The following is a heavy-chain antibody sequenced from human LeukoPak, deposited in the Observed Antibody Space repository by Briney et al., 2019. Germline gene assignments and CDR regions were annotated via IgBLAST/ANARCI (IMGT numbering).Heavy chain of an antibody. CDR3: ARNSVPSFYSDTSGYFYY. CDR2: INHSVST. D-gene: IGHD3-22*01. V-gene: IGHV4-34*01. Sequence: SETLSLTCGVSGGSFSGYYFSWVRQSPEKGVEWMGEINHSVSTNYNPSLKSRVTISVDTAKKQISLKLNSVTAADTAVYYCARNSVPSFYSDTSGYFYYWGQGTLVTVSS. J-gene: IGHJ4*02. CDR1: GGSFSGYY.